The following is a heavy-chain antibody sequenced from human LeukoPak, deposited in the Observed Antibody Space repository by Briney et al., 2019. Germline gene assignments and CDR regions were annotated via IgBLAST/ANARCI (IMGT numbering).Heavy chain of an antibody. CDR3: AREGKITMVRGVIRYYYMDV. J-gene: IGHJ6*03. CDR1: GGSFSGYY. Sequence: SETLSLTCAVYGGSFSGYYWSWIRQPPGKGLEWIGEINYSGSTNYNPSLKSRVTISVDTSKNQFSLKLSSVTAADTAVYYCAREGKITMVRGVIRYYYMDVWGKGTTVTISS. D-gene: IGHD3-10*01. V-gene: IGHV4-34*01. CDR2: INYSGST.